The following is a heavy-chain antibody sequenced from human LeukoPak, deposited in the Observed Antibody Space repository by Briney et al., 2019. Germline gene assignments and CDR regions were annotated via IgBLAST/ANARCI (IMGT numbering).Heavy chain of an antibody. J-gene: IGHJ6*02. CDR1: EFTFSSYA. V-gene: IGHV3-23*01. CDR3: AKDLVVIPDVTYYYYAMDV. Sequence: GGSLGLSCAASEFTFSSYAMSWVRQAPGKGPEWVSGISGSGDSTFYADSVKARFTISRDNSKNTLYVQMNSLRAEDTAVYYCAKDLVVIPDVTYYYYAMDVWGQGTTVTVSS. D-gene: IGHD2-2*01. CDR2: ISGSGDST.